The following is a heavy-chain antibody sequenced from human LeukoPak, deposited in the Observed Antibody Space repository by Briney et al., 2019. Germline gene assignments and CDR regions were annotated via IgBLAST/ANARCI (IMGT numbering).Heavy chain of an antibody. CDR1: GGTFSSYA. J-gene: IGHJ5*02. CDR3: ARVGGHSGYVDWFDP. D-gene: IGHD5-12*01. CDR2: IIPIFGTA. Sequence: GASVKVPCKASGGTFSSYAISWVRQAPGQGLEWMGGIIPIFGTANYAQKFQGRVTITTDESTSTAYMELSSLRSEDTAVYYCARVGGHSGYVDWFDPWGQGTLVTVSS. V-gene: IGHV1-69*05.